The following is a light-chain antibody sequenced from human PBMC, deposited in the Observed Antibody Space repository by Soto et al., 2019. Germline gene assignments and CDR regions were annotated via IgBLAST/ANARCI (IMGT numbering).Light chain of an antibody. V-gene: IGKV3-20*01. J-gene: IGKJ5*01. CDR2: GAS. CDR1: QSVRNNY. CDR3: QQYGNPRIT. Sequence: VWTQSTGTLSLSPGERAALCCRAGQSVRNNYLAWYQQKPGQAPRLLISGASSRAAGIPDRFSGSGSETDFTLTISRLEPEDFALYFCQQYGNPRITFGQRTRLEI.